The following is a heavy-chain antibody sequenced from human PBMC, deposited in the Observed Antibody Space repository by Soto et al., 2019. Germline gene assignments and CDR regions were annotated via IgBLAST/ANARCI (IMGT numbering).Heavy chain of an antibody. V-gene: IGHV4-4*02. D-gene: IGHD2-15*01. CDR2: IFHSGTT. CDR1: GASISSTNW. Sequence: QVQLQESGPGLVKPSGTLSLTYAVSGASISSTNWWSWVRQAPGEGLEWIGEIFHSGTTTYNPSLKSRVIISMDTSTNQLSLRLDSVTAADTAVYFCARHIAVPTTRGFDYWGQGTLVTVSS. CDR3: ARHIAVPTTRGFDY. J-gene: IGHJ4*02.